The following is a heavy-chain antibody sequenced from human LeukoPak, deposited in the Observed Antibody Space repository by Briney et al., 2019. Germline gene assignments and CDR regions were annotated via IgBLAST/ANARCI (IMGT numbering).Heavy chain of an antibody. CDR1: GGSISSSTYY. Sequence: SETLSLTCNVSGGSISSSTYYWGWIRQPPGKGLKWIASIYYSGSTYQNPSLQSRVTISKDTSKNQFSLDLKSVTATDTAVYYCVRGDPYWFDSWGQGILLTVSS. V-gene: IGHV4-39*01. J-gene: IGHJ5*01. CDR3: VRGDPYWFDS. CDR2: IYYSGST.